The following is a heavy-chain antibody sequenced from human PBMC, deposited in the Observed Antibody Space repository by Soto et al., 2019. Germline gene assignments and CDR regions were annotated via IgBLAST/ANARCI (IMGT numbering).Heavy chain of an antibody. CDR2: INPNSGGT. Sequence: GAAAMVSCKASGYTFTGYYIHWVRQAPVQGLEWMGWINPNSGGTNYAQKFQGRVTMTRDTSISTAYMELSRLRSDDTAVYYCARGGSGWYYYYYYDMDVWGQGTTVNVSS. V-gene: IGHV1-2*02. J-gene: IGHJ6*02. D-gene: IGHD6-19*01. CDR3: ARGGSGWYYYYYYDMDV. CDR1: GYTFTGYY.